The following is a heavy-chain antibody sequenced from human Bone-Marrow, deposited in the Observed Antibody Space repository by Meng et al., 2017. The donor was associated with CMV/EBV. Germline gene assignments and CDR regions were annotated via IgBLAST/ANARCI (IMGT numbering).Heavy chain of an antibody. Sequence: GGSLRLSCAASGFTFSRSAMSWVRQTPGKGLEWVALISASGGSAYYADSVKGRFTISRDNGKKSVYLQMSSLRAEDTAVYYCATSAGAAGNSWGQGTLVTVSS. CDR2: ISASGGSA. J-gene: IGHJ4*01. D-gene: IGHD6-13*01. V-gene: IGHV3-23*01. CDR3: ATSAGAAGNS. CDR1: GFTFSRSA.